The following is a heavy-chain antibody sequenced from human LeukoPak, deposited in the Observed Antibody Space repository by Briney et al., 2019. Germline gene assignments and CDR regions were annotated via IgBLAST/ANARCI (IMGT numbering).Heavy chain of an antibody. J-gene: IGHJ4*02. CDR2: IYYTGST. Sequence: ASETLSLTCNVSGGSITSYYWNWIRQPPGKGLEWIGYIYYTGSTNSNPSLKSRLTISLDTSKKQFSLTLSSVTAADTAIYYCASSYFYDGNRYFDYWGQGALVTVSS. D-gene: IGHD3-22*01. V-gene: IGHV4-59*08. CDR1: GGSITSYY. CDR3: ASSYFYDGNRYFDY.